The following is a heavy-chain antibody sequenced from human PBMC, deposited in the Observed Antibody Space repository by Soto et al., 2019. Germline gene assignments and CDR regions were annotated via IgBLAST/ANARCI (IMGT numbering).Heavy chain of an antibody. V-gene: IGHV4-61*01. J-gene: IGHJ4*02. CDR3: ARSQRGRTAFTFDY. CDR2: IYYSGTT. D-gene: IGHD3-16*01. Sequence: SETLSLTCAVSGASVSNDNYYWSWIRQPPGKGLEWIGYIYYSGTTNYNSYIKSRLSLSVDMSKNQFSLKLASVTAEDTAVYFCARSQRGRTAFTFDYWGQGALVTVSS. CDR1: GASVSNDNYY.